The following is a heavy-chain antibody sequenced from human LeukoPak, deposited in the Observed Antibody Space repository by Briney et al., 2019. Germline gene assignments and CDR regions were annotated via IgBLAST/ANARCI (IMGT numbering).Heavy chain of an antibody. Sequence: GGSLRLSCAASGFTFSNFLMTWVRQAPGKGPEWVSAISGSGGDTYYADSVKGRFTISRDNSKNTLYLQMNSLRAEDTAVYYCAKGSSSSRPYYFDYWGQGTLVTVSS. CDR2: ISGSGGDT. CDR1: GFTFSNFL. D-gene: IGHD6-13*01. CDR3: AKGSSSSRPYYFDY. J-gene: IGHJ4*02. V-gene: IGHV3-23*01.